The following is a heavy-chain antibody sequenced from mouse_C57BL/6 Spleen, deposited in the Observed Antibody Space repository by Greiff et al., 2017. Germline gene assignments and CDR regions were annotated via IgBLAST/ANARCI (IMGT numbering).Heavy chain of an antibody. CDR1: GFTFSDSW. V-gene: IGHV6-6*01. Sequence: EVNVVESGGGLVQPGGSMKLSCAASGFTFSDSWMDWVRQSPEKGLEWVAEIRNKANNHATSHAVSVKGRFTISRDGSKSSVYLQMISLRAEDTGSYYCTTGNYDKDDGGQGPTVTASS. CDR2: IRNKANNHAT. J-gene: IGHJ4*01. CDR3: TTGNYDKDD.